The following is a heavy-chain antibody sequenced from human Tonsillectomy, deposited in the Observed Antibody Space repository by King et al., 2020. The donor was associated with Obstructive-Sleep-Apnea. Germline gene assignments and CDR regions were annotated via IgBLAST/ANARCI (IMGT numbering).Heavy chain of an antibody. J-gene: IGHJ2*01. D-gene: IGHD2-8*01. V-gene: IGHV4-39*07. CDR2: IYYSGST. Sequence: QLQESGPGLVKPSETLSLTCTVSGGSISSSSYYWGWIRQPPGKGLEWIGSIYYSGSTYYNPSLKSRVTISVDTSKNQFSLKLSSVTAADTAVYYCARDPGDIVLMVYATNDWYFDLWGRGTLVTVSS. CDR1: GGSISSSSYY. CDR3: ARDPGDIVLMVYATNDWYFDL.